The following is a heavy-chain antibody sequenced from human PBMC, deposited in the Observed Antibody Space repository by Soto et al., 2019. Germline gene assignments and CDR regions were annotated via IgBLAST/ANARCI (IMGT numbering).Heavy chain of an antibody. Sequence: GGSLRLSCTASGFTFSSHAMSWVRQAPGKGLEWVSTISSGGGSTYYADSVKGRFTISRDNSKNTLYLQVNSLRADDAAVYFCAKSLYCSAGSCYRFDYWGQGTLVTVSS. CDR3: AKSLYCSAGSCYRFDY. CDR2: ISSGGGST. J-gene: IGHJ4*02. D-gene: IGHD2-15*01. V-gene: IGHV3-23*01. CDR1: GFTFSSHA.